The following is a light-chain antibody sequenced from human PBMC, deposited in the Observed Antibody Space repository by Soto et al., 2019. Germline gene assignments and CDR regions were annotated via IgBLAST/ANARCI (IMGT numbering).Light chain of an antibody. CDR3: SSYTSSSTLYV. J-gene: IGLJ1*01. CDR1: SSDVGGYNY. CDR2: DVS. V-gene: IGLV2-14*01. Sequence: QSVLTQPASVSGSPGQSITISCTGTSSDVGGYNYVSWYQQHPGKAPKLMIYDVSNRPSGVSNRFSGSKSGNTASLTISGLQAEDEADYYCSSYTSSSTLYVFGTGNQLTVL.